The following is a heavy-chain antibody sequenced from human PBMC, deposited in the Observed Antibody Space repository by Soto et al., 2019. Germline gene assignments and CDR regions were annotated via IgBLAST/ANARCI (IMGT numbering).Heavy chain of an antibody. CDR3: ARRITMVRGVIRYFDY. Sequence: SETLSLTCAGYGGSFSGYYWSWIRQPPGKGLEWIGEINHSGSTNYNPSLKSRVTISVDTSKNQFSLKLSSVTAADTAVYYCARRITMVRGVIRYFDYWGQGTLVTVSS. CDR1: GGSFSGYY. J-gene: IGHJ4*02. CDR2: INHSGST. V-gene: IGHV4-34*01. D-gene: IGHD3-10*01.